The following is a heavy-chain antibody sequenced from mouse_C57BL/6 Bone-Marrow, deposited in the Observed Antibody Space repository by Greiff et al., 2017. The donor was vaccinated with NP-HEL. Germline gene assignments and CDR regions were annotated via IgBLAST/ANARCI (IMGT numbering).Heavy chain of an antibody. D-gene: IGHD2-3*01. CDR2: ISDGGSYT. V-gene: IGHV5-4*01. CDR3: ARDQEGDGYYVLYFDY. Sequence: EVMLVESGGGLVKPGGSLKLSCAASGFTFSSYAMSWVRQTPEKRLEWVATISDGGSYTYYPDNVKGRFTFSIDNSNNTLYLQMSHLKSEDTAMYYCARDQEGDGYYVLYFDYWGQGTTLTVSS. CDR1: GFTFSSYA. J-gene: IGHJ2*01.